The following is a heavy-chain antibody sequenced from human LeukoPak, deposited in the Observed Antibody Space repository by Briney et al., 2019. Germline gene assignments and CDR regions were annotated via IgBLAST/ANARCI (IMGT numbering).Heavy chain of an antibody. Sequence: GESLTISCKGSGYNFNSHWIGWVRQMPGKGLEWMGIIYPGDSDTRYSPSFQGQVTISADKSISTAYLQWSSLEASDTAMYYCARGAATTNWYFDPWGRGTLVTVSS. CDR2: IYPGDSDT. V-gene: IGHV5-51*01. D-gene: IGHD4-17*01. J-gene: IGHJ2*01. CDR1: GYNFNSHW. CDR3: ARGAATTNWYFDP.